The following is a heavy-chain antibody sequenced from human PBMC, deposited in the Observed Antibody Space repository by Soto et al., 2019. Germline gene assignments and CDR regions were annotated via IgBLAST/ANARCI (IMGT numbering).Heavy chain of an antibody. V-gene: IGHV1-8*01. D-gene: IGHD3-22*01. CDR3: ARGTYYYDTNDAFDI. CDR2: MNPNSGNT. J-gene: IGHJ3*02. CDR1: GYTFTSYD. Sequence: QVQLVQYGAEVTKPGASVKVSCKASGYTFTSYDINWVRQATGQGLEWLGWMNPNSGNTGYAQKFQGRVTMPRNTSISTADMELSSLRSEDTAVYYCARGTYYYDTNDAFDIWGQGTMVTGSS.